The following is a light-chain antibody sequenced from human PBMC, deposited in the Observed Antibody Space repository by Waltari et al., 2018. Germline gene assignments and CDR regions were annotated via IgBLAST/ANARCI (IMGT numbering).Light chain of an antibody. V-gene: IGLV1-40*01. J-gene: IGLJ2*01. CDR1: RSNIGAGYA. Sequence: QSVLTPPPSVSGAPGQRVPISCTGRRSNIGAGYAVHWYRQIPGTAPKLLIYSNTNRPAGVTDRFSGSKSGTSASLAITGLQAEDEADYYCQSYDTSLRGVLFGGGTKLTVL. CDR3: QSYDTSLRGVL. CDR2: SNT.